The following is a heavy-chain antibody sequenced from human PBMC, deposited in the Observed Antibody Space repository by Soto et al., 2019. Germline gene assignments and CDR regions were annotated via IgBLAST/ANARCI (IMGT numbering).Heavy chain of an antibody. D-gene: IGHD4-17*01. V-gene: IGHV4-30-2*01. CDR3: ARTHGYYIDAFEI. CDR2: IYHSGST. Sequence: QLQLQESGSGLVKPSQTLSLTCAVSGGSISSGGYSWSWIRQPPGKGLEWIGYIYHSGSTYYNPSRKSRVTISVDRSKNQFSLKLSSVTAADTAVYYCARTHGYYIDAFEIWGQGTMVTVSS. J-gene: IGHJ3*02. CDR1: GGSISSGGYS.